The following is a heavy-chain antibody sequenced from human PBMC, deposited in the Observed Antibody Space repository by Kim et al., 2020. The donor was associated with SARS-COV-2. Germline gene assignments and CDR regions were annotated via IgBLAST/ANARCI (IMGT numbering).Heavy chain of an antibody. Sequence: GGSLRLSCAASGFTFSSYGMHWVRQAPGKGLEWVAVIWYDGSNKYYADSVKGRFTISRDNSKNTLYLQMNSLRAEDTAVYYCARPSDYDILTGYYWGAFDIWGQGTMVTVSS. D-gene: IGHD3-9*01. CDR3: ARPSDYDILTGYYWGAFDI. CDR1: GFTFSSYG. CDR2: IWYDGSNK. V-gene: IGHV3-33*01. J-gene: IGHJ3*02.